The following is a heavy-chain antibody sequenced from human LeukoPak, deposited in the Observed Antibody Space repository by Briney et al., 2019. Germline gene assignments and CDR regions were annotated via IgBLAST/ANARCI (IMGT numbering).Heavy chain of an antibody. CDR3: ARGRGSGSYFWFDP. Sequence: SETLSLTCAVYGGSFSGHYWSWIRQPPGKGLEWIGEINHSGSTNYNPSLRSRVTISVDTSKNQFSLKLSSVTAADTAVYYCARGRGSGSYFWFDPWGQGTLVTVSS. V-gene: IGHV4-34*01. CDR2: INHSGST. D-gene: IGHD1-26*01. J-gene: IGHJ5*02. CDR1: GGSFSGHY.